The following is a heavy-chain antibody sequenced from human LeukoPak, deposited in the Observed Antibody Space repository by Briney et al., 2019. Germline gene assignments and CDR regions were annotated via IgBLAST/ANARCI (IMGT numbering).Heavy chain of an antibody. V-gene: IGHV4-59*01. CDR1: GVSISSYY. J-gene: IGHJ3*02. CDR2: IYYSGST. D-gene: IGHD3-10*01. CDR3: ARQDRISGAFDI. Sequence: SETLSLTCTVSGVSISSYYWSWIRQPPGKGLEWIGYIYYSGSTKYNPSLKSRVTISGDTSKNQFSLKLNSVTAADTAVYYCARQDRISGAFDIWGQGTMVTVSS.